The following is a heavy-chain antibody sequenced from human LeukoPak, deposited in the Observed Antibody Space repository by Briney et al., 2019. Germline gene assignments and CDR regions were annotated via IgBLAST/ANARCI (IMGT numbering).Heavy chain of an antibody. V-gene: IGHV4-4*07. J-gene: IGHJ4*02. CDR1: GGSISSYD. CDR3: ARPYSSGWSGSFDY. Sequence: SGALCLTCTDSGGSISSYDWSWVRQPPGKGLEWIGRIYTSGSTNYNPSLKSRVTMSVDTSKNQFSLKLSSVTAADTAVYYCARPYSSGWSGSFDYWGQGTLVTVSS. D-gene: IGHD6-19*01. CDR2: IYTSGST.